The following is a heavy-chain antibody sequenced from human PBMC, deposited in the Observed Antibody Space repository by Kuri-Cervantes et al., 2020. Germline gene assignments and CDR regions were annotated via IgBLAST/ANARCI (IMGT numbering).Heavy chain of an antibody. D-gene: IGHD6-19*01. Sequence: ASAKVSCKASGYTFTSYGISWVRQAPGQGLEWMGWISAYNGNTNYAQKLQGRVTMTTDTSTSTAYMELRSLRSDDTAVYYCASSRRRGSGWSSAFDIWGQGTMVTVSS. V-gene: IGHV1-18*01. CDR1: GYTFTSYG. J-gene: IGHJ3*02. CDR3: ASSRRRGSGWSSAFDI. CDR2: ISAYNGNT.